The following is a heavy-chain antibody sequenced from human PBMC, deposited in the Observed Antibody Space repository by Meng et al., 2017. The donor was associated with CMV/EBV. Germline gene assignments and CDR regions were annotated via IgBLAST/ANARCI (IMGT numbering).Heavy chain of an antibody. D-gene: IGHD3-16*02. Sequence: GESLKISCAASGFTFSSYAMSWVRQAPGKGLEWVSAISGSGGSTYYADSVKGRFTISRDNSKNTLYLQMNSLRAEDTAVYYCAKEAIMITFGGVIHWGQGTLVTVSS. CDR2: ISGSGGST. CDR3: AKEAIMITFGGVIH. V-gene: IGHV3-23*01. J-gene: IGHJ4*02. CDR1: GFTFSSYA.